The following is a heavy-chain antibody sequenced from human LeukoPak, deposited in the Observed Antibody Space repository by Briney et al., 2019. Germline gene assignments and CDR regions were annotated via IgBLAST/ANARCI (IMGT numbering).Heavy chain of an antibody. CDR3: ARALGSSSDF. V-gene: IGHV3-74*01. CDR2: INDDESTT. Sequence: GGSLRLSCEASGFTFRNSWMHWLRQPPGKGLVWVSRINDDESTTNYADSVKGRFTISRDNAKNTLYLQMNSLSGEDTAVYYCARALGSSSDFWGQGTLVTVSS. D-gene: IGHD1-26*01. J-gene: IGHJ4*02. CDR1: GFTFRNSW.